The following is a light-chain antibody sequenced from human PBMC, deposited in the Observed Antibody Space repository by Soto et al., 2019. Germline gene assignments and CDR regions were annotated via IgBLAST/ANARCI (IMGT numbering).Light chain of an antibody. CDR3: QQINSYPL. J-gene: IGKJ3*01. Sequence: DIQLTQSPSFLSASVGDRVTITCRASQGISSYLAWYQQKPGKAPKLLIYAASTLQSGVPSRFSGSGSGTEFTLTISSLQPEDFATYYCQQINSYPLFGPGTTVEI. V-gene: IGKV1-9*01. CDR2: AAS. CDR1: QGISSY.